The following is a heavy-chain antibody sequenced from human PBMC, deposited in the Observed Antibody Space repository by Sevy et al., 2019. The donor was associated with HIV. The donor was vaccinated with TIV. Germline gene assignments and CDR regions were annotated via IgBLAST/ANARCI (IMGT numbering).Heavy chain of an antibody. CDR1: GYTFTGYY. CDR3: ARGLPSYYYGMDV. Sequence: ASVKVSCKASGYTFTGYYMHWVRQAPGQGLEWMGWINPNSGGTNYAQKFQGRVTMTRDTSISTAYMELSRLRSEDTAVYYCARGLPSYYYGMDVWGQRTTVTVSS. CDR2: INPNSGGT. V-gene: IGHV1-2*02. J-gene: IGHJ6*02.